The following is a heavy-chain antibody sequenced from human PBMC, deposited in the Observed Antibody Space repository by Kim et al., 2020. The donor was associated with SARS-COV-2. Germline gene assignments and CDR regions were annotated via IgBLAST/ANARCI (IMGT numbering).Heavy chain of an antibody. CDR3: ARLTGDDYGENWFDP. CDR2: IYYSGST. Sequence: SETLSLTCTVSGGSISSYYWSWIRQPPGKGLEWIGYIYYSGSTNYNPSLKSRVTISVDTSKNQFSLKLSSVTAADTAVYYCARLTGDDYGENWFDPWGQG. J-gene: IGHJ5*02. D-gene: IGHD4-17*01. V-gene: IGHV4-59*08. CDR1: GGSISSYY.